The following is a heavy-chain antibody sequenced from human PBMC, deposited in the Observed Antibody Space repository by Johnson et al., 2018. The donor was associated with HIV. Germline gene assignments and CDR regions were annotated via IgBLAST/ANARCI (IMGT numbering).Heavy chain of an antibody. J-gene: IGHJ3*02. CDR3: ARDHEAVPGAFDI. D-gene: IGHD1-1*01. CDR1: GFTVSSTY. V-gene: IGHV3-66*03. CDR2: LYSDGRT. Sequence: VQLVESGGDLIQPGGSLRLSCAASGFTVSSTYMSWVRQAPGKGLEWLSVLYSDGRTYYADSVTGRFTISRDGSKNTLFLQMNSLRAEDTAVYYCARDHEAVPGAFDIWGQGTMVTVSS.